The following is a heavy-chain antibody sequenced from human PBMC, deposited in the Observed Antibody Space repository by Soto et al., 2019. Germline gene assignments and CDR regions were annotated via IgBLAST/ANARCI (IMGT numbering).Heavy chain of an antibody. V-gene: IGHV4-59*08. CDR3: ARGFPTVVTVDY. CDR1: GDSIISQY. CDR2: FDKDGST. D-gene: IGHD4-17*01. J-gene: IGHJ4*02. Sequence: SETLSVTCSVSGDSIISQYWNWIRQPPGKALEWLGYFDKDGSTIYNPSLRGRVTISVDVPKNHFSLKLASVTAADTAVYYCARGFPTVVTVDYWGQGTLVTVSS.